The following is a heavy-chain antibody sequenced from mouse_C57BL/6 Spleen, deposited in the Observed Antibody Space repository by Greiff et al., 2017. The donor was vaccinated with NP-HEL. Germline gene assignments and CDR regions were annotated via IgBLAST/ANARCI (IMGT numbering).Heavy chain of an antibody. CDR1: GYTFTEYT. CDR2: FYPGSGSI. J-gene: IGHJ3*01. V-gene: IGHV1-62-2*01. CDR3: ARHEDPSYYGSSLAWFAY. D-gene: IGHD1-1*01. Sequence: QVQLQQSGAELAKPGASVKLSCKASGYTFTEYTIHWVKQRSGQGLEWIGWFYPGSGSIKYNEKFKDKATLTADKSSSTVYMELSRLTSEDSAVYFCARHEDPSYYGSSLAWFAYWGQGTLVTVSA.